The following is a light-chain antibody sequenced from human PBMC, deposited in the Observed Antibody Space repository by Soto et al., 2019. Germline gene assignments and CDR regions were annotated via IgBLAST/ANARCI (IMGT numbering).Light chain of an antibody. CDR2: ESD. J-gene: IGLJ2*01. V-gene: IGLV1-51*02. CDR3: GTWDSSLSVLL. CDR1: GSNIENNY. Sequence: QSVLTQPPSVSAAPGQKVTISCSGSGSNIENNYVSWYQQLPGTAPKLLIYESDKRPSGIPDRFSGSKSGTSATLGITGLQTGDEADYYCGTWDSSLSVLLFGGGTKLTVL.